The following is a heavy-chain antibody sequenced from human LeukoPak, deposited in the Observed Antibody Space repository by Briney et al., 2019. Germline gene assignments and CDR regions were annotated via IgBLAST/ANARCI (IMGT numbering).Heavy chain of an antibody. Sequence: GGSLRLSCAASGFTFSSYEMNWVRQAPGKGLEWVSVVSGSGSSTYYADSVKGRFTISRDNSKNTLYLQMNSLRAEDTAVYFCAKAQRTIRQYFYDGMDVWGQGATVTVSS. V-gene: IGHV3-23*01. CDR1: GFTFSSYE. J-gene: IGHJ6*02. D-gene: IGHD3-9*01. CDR3: AKAQRTIRQYFYDGMDV. CDR2: VSGSGSST.